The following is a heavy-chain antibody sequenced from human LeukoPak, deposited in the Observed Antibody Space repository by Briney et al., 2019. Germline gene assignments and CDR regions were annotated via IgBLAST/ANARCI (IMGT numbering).Heavy chain of an antibody. CDR1: GGSFSGYY. Sequence: SETLSLTCVVYGGSFSGYYWIWIRQPPGKGLEWIGEINHSGSTNYNPSLKSRVTISVDTSKNQFSLKLSSVTAADTAVYYCARPSGYSGLYYFDYWGQATLVTVSS. CDR3: ARPSGYSGLYYFDY. D-gene: IGHD5-12*01. CDR2: INHSGST. V-gene: IGHV4-34*01. J-gene: IGHJ4*02.